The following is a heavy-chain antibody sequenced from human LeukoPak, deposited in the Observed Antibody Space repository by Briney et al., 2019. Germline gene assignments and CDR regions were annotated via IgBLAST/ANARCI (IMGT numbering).Heavy chain of an antibody. CDR1: GVTFSSHW. D-gene: IGHD1-26*01. CDR2: IKQDGSER. CDR3: ARDPNLYSGTYDTY. V-gene: IGHV3-7*03. Sequence: GGSLRLSCVVSGVTFSSHWMSWVRQAPGKGLEWVANIKQDGSERYYVDSVTGRFTISRDNAKNSVFLQMNSLRAEDTAVYYCARDPNLYSGTYDTYWGQGTLVTVSS. J-gene: IGHJ4*02.